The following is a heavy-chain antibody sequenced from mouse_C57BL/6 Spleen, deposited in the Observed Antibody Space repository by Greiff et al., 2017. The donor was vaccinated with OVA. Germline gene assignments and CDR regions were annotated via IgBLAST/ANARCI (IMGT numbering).Heavy chain of an antibody. D-gene: IGHD2-4*01. CDR3: ARGGYYDYDEAWFAY. J-gene: IGHJ3*01. V-gene: IGHV1-55*01. CDR2: IYPGSGST. Sequence: VQLQQPGAELVKPGASVKMSCKASGYTFTSYWITWVKQRPGQGLEWIGDIYPGSGSTNYNEKFKSKATLPVDTSSSTAYMQLSSLTSEDSAVYYCARGGYYDYDEAWFAYWGQGTLVTVSA. CDR1: GYTFTSYW.